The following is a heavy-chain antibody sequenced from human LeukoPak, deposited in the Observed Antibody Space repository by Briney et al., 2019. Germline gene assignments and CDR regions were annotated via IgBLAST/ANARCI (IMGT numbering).Heavy chain of an antibody. CDR3: AGAEFSVCCPHWFDS. CDR2: ICGSSSYI. D-gene: IGHD3-16*02. V-gene: IGHV3-11*04. CDR1: GVTLSDYY. J-gene: IGHJ5*01. Sequence: PGGSLRLSCAASGVTLSDYYMNWIRQSPEKGLECVSYICGSSSYIYYADTVKSRFTISRDNAKNSLYMEMNSLRAEDTAVYYYAGAEFSVCCPHWFDSWGQGTLVTVSS.